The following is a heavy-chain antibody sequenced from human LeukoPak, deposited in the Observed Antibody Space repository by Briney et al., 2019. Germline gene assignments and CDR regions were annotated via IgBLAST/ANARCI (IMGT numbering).Heavy chain of an antibody. CDR2: ISGSGGST. V-gene: IGHV3-23*01. J-gene: IGHJ6*02. D-gene: IGHD2-15*01. CDR3: AKSPVPYCSGGSCYGMDV. CDR1: GFTLSSYA. Sequence: GGSLRLSCAASGFTLSSYAMSWVRQAPGKGLEWVSLISGSGGSTYYADSVKGRFTISRDNSKNTLYLQMNSLRVKDTAGYYCAKSPVPYCSGGSCYGMDVWGQGTTVTVSS.